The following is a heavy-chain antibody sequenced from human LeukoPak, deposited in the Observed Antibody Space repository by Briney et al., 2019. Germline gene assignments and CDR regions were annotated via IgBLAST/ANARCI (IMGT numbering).Heavy chain of an antibody. CDR3: ARGFPMVRGVIIGPFFDY. D-gene: IGHD3-10*01. J-gene: IGHJ4*02. Sequence: SETLSLTCTVSGGSISSYYWSWIRQPPGKGLEWIGYIYYSGSTNYNPSLKSRVTISVDTSKNQFSLKLSSVTAADTAVYYCARGFPMVRGVIIGPFFDYWGQGTLVTVSS. CDR1: GGSISSYY. V-gene: IGHV4-59*08. CDR2: IYYSGST.